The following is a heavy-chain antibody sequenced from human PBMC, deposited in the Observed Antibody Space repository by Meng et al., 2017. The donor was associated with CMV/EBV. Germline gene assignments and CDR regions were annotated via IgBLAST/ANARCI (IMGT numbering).Heavy chain of an antibody. D-gene: IGHD2-2*01. J-gene: IGHJ5*02. CDR1: YTFTDYD. CDR2: VDPEDGET. CDR3: ATERYQLLPGRSNWFDP. Sequence: YTFTDYDMHWVQQAPGKGLEGIGLVDPEDGETIYAEKFQGRVTITADTSTDTAYMELSSLRSEDTAVYYCATERYQLLPGRSNWFDPWGQGTLVTVSS. V-gene: IGHV1-69-2*01.